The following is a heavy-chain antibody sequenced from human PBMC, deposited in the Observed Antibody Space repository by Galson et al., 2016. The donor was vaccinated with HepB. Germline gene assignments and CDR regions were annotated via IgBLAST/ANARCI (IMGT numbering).Heavy chain of an antibody. CDR1: GFTFDSYV. CDR2: TSYNDGTK. D-gene: IGHD1-1*01. V-gene: IGHV3-23*01. J-gene: IGHJ4*02. CDR3: AKDSRINWPSYFDY. Sequence: SLRLSCAASGFTFDSYVMGWVRQAPGKGLEWVSSTSYNDGTKYYADSVKGRFAISRDNSNNKLYLQMNSLRAEDTAVYYCAKDSRINWPSYFDYWGQGILVTVSS.